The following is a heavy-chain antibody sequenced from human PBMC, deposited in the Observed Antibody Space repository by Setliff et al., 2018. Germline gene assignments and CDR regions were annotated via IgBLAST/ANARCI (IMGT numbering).Heavy chain of an antibody. Sequence: SETLSLTCTVSGGSISSSSYYRGWIRQPPGKGLEWIGSIYYSGSTYYNPSLKSRVTISVDTSKNQFSLKLSSVTAADTAVYYCARDPYNWNYGDAFDIWGQGTMVTVSS. CDR3: ARDPYNWNYGDAFDI. J-gene: IGHJ3*02. CDR2: IYYSGST. V-gene: IGHV4-39*07. CDR1: GGSISSSSYY. D-gene: IGHD1-7*01.